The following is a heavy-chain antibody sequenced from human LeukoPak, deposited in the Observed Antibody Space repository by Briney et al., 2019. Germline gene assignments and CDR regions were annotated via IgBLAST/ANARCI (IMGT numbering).Heavy chain of an antibody. V-gene: IGHV1-2*02. J-gene: IGHJ4*02. D-gene: IGHD1-26*01. CDR2: INPNSGGT. CDR1: GYTFTSYD. CDR3: ARGPVGATTPFDY. Sequence: ASVKVSCKASGYTFTSYDINWVRQATGQGLEWMGWINPNSGGTNYAQKFQGRVTMTRDTSISTAYMELSRLRSDDTAVYYCARGPVGATTPFDYWGQGTLVTVSS.